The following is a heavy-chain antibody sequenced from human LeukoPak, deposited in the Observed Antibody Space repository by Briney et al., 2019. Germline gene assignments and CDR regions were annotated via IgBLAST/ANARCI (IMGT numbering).Heavy chain of an antibody. CDR3: ARDKSVGATPFDY. CDR2: IKQDGSEK. Sequence: PGGSLRVSCAASGFIFSNYWMGWVRQAPGKGLERVANIKQDGSEKYYVDSVKGRFTISRDNAKKSLYLQMNSLRAEDTAVYYCARDKSVGATPFDYWGQGILVTVSS. V-gene: IGHV3-7*05. D-gene: IGHD1-26*01. CDR1: GFIFSNYW. J-gene: IGHJ4*02.